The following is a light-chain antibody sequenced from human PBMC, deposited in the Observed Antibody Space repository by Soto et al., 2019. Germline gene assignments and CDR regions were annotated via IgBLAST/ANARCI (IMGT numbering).Light chain of an antibody. Sequence: EIVLTQSPGTRSLSPGERATLSCRSSQCVSSSYLGWYQQKPGQAPRLPMYGSSSRATGIPGRFSGSGSGTDSTLSISRLEPEDCAVYYWQQSGSSPWTFGKGTKRDIK. V-gene: IGKV3-20*01. J-gene: IGKJ1*01. CDR2: GSS. CDR3: QQSGSSPWT. CDR1: QCVSSSY.